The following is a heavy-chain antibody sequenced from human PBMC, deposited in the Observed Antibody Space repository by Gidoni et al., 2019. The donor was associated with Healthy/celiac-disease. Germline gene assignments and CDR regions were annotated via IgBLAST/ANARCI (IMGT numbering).Heavy chain of an antibody. J-gene: IGHJ3*02. D-gene: IGHD5-18*01. Sequence: QVQLQPWGAGLLKPSATLSLTCAVYGGSFSGYYWSWIRQPPGKGLEWIGEINHSGSTNYNPSLKSRDTISVDTSKNQFSLKLSSVTAADTAVYYCARRYSYGYWEDAFDIWGQGTMVTVSS. CDR1: GGSFSGYY. CDR3: ARRYSYGYWEDAFDI. CDR2: INHSGST. V-gene: IGHV4-34*01.